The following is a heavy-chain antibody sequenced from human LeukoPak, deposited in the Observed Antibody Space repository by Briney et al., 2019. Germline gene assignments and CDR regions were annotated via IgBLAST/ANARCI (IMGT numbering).Heavy chain of an antibody. Sequence: SQTLSLTCTVSGGSISSGGYYWSWIRQHPGKGLEWIEYIYYSGSTYYNPSLKSRVTISVDTSKNQFSLKLSSVTAADTAVYYCARDRSYSYYGMDVWGQGTTVTVSS. CDR1: GGSISSGGYY. V-gene: IGHV4-31*03. CDR3: ARDRSYSYYGMDV. J-gene: IGHJ6*02. CDR2: IYYSGST.